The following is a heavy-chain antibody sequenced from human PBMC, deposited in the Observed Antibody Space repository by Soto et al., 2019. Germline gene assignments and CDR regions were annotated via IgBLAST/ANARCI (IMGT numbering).Heavy chain of an antibody. Sequence: VHLLESGGGLVQPGGSLRLSCATSGFNFTNYAMSWVRQAPGERLEWVSFISSSGGTTYYADSVKGRFTISRDNSINTGFLQMNALGAEDTAIYYCATVMTVTGPGWGRASEYWGQGTRVTVSS. J-gene: IGHJ4*02. CDR1: GFNFTNYA. CDR3: ATVMTVTGPGWGRASEY. CDR2: ISSSGGTT. V-gene: IGHV3-23*01. D-gene: IGHD6-19*01.